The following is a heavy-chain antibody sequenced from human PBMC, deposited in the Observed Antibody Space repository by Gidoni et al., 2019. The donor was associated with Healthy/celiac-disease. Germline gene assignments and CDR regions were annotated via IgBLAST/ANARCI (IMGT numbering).Heavy chain of an antibody. CDR2: INHSGST. D-gene: IGHD2-15*01. CDR1: GGSFSGYY. CDR3: AKATVAATPSWRCRWFDP. J-gene: IGHJ5*02. V-gene: IGHV4-34*01. Sequence: QVQLQQWGAGLLKPSETLSLTCAVYGGSFSGYYWSWIRQPPGKGLEWIGEINHSGSTNYNPSLKSRVTISVDTSKNQFSLKLSSVTAADTAVYYCAKATVAATPSWRCRWFDPWGQGTLVTVSS.